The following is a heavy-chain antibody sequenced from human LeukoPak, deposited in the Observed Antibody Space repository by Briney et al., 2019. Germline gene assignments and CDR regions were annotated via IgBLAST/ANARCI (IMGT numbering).Heavy chain of an antibody. CDR1: DYSISSGYY. CDR2: VYHSAIT. J-gene: IGHJ3*02. Sequence: SETLSLTCRVSDYSISSGYYWGWIRQPPGKGLEWIGSVYHSAITYYNPSLKSRVTISVDTSKNQFSLKLSSVTAADTAVYYCAGYGDAAFDIWGQGTMVTVSS. CDR3: AGYGDAAFDI. D-gene: IGHD4-17*01. V-gene: IGHV4-38-2*01.